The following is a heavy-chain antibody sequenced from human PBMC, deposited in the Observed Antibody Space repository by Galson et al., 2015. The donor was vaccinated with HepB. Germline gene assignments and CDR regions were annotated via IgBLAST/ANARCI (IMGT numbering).Heavy chain of an antibody. J-gene: IGHJ4*02. CDR3: ARDRYGSGDFDY. CDR2: IYSGGST. Sequence: SLRLSCAASGFTVSSNYMSWVRQAPGKGLEWVSVIYSGGSTYYADSVKGRFTISRDNSKNTLYLQMNSLRAEDTAVYYCARDRYGSGDFDYWGQGTLVTVSS. D-gene: IGHD2-15*01. V-gene: IGHV3-53*01. CDR1: GFTVSSNY.